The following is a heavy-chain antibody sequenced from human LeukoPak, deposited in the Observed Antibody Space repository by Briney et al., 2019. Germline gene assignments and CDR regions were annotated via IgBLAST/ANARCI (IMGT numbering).Heavy chain of an antibody. CDR3: AAGASYSSSPTFDY. J-gene: IGHJ4*02. Sequence: SETLSLTCTVSGGSISSYYWSWIRQPPGKGLEWIGYIYYSGSTNYNPSLKSRVTISVDTSKNQFSLKLSSVTVADTAVYYCAAGASYSSSPTFDYWGQGTLVTVSS. CDR1: GGSISSYY. D-gene: IGHD6-6*01. CDR2: IYYSGST. V-gene: IGHV4-59*08.